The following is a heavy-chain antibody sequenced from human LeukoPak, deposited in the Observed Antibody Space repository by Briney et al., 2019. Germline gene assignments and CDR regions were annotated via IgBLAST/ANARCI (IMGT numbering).Heavy chain of an antibody. Sequence: GGSLRLSWAPSGFTFSSYSMNWVRQPPGKGLEWVSSIISRSSYIYYADSVKGRFTISTDNAKNSLYLQMNSLRAEDTAVYYCAGQSRLGYCSGGSCYSQPFDPWGQGTLVSVSS. CDR3: AGQSRLGYCSGGSCYSQPFDP. V-gene: IGHV3-21*01. D-gene: IGHD2-15*01. CDR1: GFTFSSYS. CDR2: IISRSSYI. J-gene: IGHJ5*02.